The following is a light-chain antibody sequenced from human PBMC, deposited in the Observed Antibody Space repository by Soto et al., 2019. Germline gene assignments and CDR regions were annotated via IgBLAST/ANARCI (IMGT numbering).Light chain of an antibody. V-gene: IGLV1-44*01. J-gene: IGLJ3*02. CDR1: SSNIGSNT. CDR2: SND. CDR3: AAWDDSLNGPV. Sequence: QSVLTQPPSASGTPGQRVTISCSGSSSNIGSNTVNWYQQLPGTAPQFLIYSNDQRPSGVPDRFSGSKSGTSASLAISGLQSEDEADYYCAAWDDSLNGPVFGGGTKVTVL.